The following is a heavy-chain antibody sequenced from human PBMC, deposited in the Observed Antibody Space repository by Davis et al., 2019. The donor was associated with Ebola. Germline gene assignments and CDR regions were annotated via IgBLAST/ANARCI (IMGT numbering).Heavy chain of an antibody. D-gene: IGHD6-6*01. J-gene: IGHJ4*02. CDR2: ISASGVST. CDR1: GFALSSYW. Sequence: GESLKISCAASGFALSSYWMSWVRQAPGKGLEWVSAISASGVSTYYADSVKGRFTISRDNSKNTLYLQMNSLRAEDTAVYYCARDLPAPSRIAARPGRVKWGQGTLVTVSS. CDR3: ARDLPAPSRIAARPGRVK. V-gene: IGHV3-23*01.